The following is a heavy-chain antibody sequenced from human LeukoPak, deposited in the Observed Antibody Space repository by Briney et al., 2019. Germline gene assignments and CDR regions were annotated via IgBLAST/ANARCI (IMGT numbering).Heavy chain of an antibody. CDR1: GGSVSSGSYY. CDR2: IYYSGIT. CDR3: ARDLPLDTTMPYY. V-gene: IGHV4-61*01. Sequence: SETLSLTCAVSGGSVSSGSYYWSWIRQPPGKGLEWIGCIYYSGITNYNPSLKSRVTILVDTSKNQISLKLSSVTAADTAVYYCARDLPLDTTMPYYGGKGTLVPVPS. D-gene: IGHD5-18*01. J-gene: IGHJ4*02.